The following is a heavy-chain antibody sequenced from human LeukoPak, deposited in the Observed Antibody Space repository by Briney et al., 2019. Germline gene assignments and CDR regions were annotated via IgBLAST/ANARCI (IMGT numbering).Heavy chain of an antibody. J-gene: IGHJ4*02. V-gene: IGHV4-30-4*01. D-gene: IGHD4-23*01. CDR1: GGSISSGNYY. CDR2: ISYRGST. CDR3: ARDYDGDNAFDY. Sequence: SQTLSLTCTVSGGSISSGNYYWSWIRQPPGKGLEWIGYISYRGSTYYNPSLKSRVTISVDTSKNQVSLNLNSVTAADTAVYYCARDYDGDNAFDYWGQGALVTVSS.